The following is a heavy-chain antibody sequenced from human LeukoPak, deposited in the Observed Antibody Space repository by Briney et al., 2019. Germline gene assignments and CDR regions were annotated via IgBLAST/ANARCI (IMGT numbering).Heavy chain of an antibody. D-gene: IGHD3-10*01. CDR3: ARQNYYGSGSYGAFDI. CDR2: IYPGDSDT. CDR1: GYSFTSYW. V-gene: IGHV5-51*01. Sequence: GESLKISCKGSGYSFTSYWIGWVRQMPGKGLEWMGIIYPGDSDTRYSPSFQGQVTISADKSISTAYLQWSSPKASDTAMYYCARQNYYGSGSYGAFDIWGQGTMVTVSS. J-gene: IGHJ3*02.